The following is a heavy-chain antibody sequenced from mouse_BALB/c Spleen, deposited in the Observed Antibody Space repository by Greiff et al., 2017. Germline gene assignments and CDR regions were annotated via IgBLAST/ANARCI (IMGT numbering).Heavy chain of an antibody. D-gene: IGHD2-1*01. J-gene: IGHJ4*01. V-gene: IGHV3-6*02. CDR1: GYSITSGYY. CDR3: ASPRGNYGAMDY. Sequence: EVQLQESGPGLVKPSQSLSLTCSVTGYSITSGYYWNWIRQFPGNKLEWMGYISYDGSNNYNPSLKNRISITRDTSKNQFFLKLNSVTTEDTATYYCASPRGNYGAMDYWGQGTSVTVSS. CDR2: ISYDGSN.